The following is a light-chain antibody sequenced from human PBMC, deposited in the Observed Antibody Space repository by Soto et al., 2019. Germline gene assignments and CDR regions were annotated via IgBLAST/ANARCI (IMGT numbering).Light chain of an antibody. CDR2: EVN. Sequence: QSALTQPPSASGSPGQSVTISCTGTSSDLGDYDYVSWYQQHPGKAPKVMIYEVNKRPSGVPDRFSGSKSGNTASLTVTGLQAEDEDDYYCSSYAGSNNLIFGGGTKLTVL. CDR3: SSYAGSNNLI. V-gene: IGLV2-8*01. J-gene: IGLJ2*01. CDR1: SSDLGDYDY.